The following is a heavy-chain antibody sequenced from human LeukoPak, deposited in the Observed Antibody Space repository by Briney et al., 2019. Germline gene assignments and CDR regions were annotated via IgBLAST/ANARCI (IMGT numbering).Heavy chain of an antibody. CDR3: ARAGYCTNGVCQWGGDYFDY. D-gene: IGHD2-8*01. J-gene: IGHJ4*02. Sequence: PGGSLRLSCAASGFTFSSYSMNWVRQAPGKGLEWVSSISSSSSYIYYADSVKGRFTISRDNAKNSLYLQTNSLRAEDTAVYYCARAGYCTNGVCQWGGDYFDYWGQGTLVTVSS. CDR2: ISSSSSYI. V-gene: IGHV3-21*01. CDR1: GFTFSSYS.